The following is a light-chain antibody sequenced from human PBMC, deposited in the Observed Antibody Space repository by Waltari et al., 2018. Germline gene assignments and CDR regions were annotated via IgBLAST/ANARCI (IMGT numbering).Light chain of an antibody. CDR1: QDIGNY. V-gene: IGKV1-17*01. Sequence: DIQMTQSPSSLSASVGDTVTITCRASQDIGNYLVWYQQKPGKAPERLIYAASTLQSGVPSRFSVSGSGTDFALTISSLQPEDFATYYCQQHNGHPPWTFGQGTKVEIK. J-gene: IGKJ1*01. CDR2: AAS. CDR3: QQHNGHPPWT.